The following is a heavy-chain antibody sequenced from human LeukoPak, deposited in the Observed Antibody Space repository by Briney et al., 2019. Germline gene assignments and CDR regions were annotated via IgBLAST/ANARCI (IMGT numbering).Heavy chain of an antibody. V-gene: IGHV4-59*01. CDR2: IHYSGSP. CDR1: GGSISSYY. CDR3: ARGYGSGSYYEDY. J-gene: IGHJ4*02. D-gene: IGHD3-10*01. Sequence: SETLSLTCTVSGGSISSYYWNWIRQPPGRGLEWIGYIHYSGSPNYNPSLKSRVTISEDPSKNQFSLNLSSVTAADTAVYYCARGYGSGSYYEDYWGQGTLVTVSS.